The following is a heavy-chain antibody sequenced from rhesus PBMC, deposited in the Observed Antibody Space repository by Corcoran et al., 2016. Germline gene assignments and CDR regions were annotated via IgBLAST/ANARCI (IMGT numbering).Heavy chain of an antibody. Sequence: QLQLQESGPGLVKPSETLSLTCAVSGGSISSNYWSWIRQPPGKGLEWIGRIAGSGGSTDYNPSLKSRVTISTDTAKNQFSLKLSSVTAADTAVYYCARDHTYYYDSGYYWGQGVLVTVSS. D-gene: IGHD3-28*01. J-gene: IGHJ4*01. V-gene: IGHV4-173*01. CDR3: ARDHTYYYDSGYY. CDR1: GGSISSNY. CDR2: IAGSGGST.